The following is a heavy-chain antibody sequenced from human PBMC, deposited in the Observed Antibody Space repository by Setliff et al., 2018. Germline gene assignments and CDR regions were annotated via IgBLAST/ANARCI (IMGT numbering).Heavy chain of an antibody. CDR2: IHTGST. V-gene: IGHV4-4*08. CDR3: ARGINTVSWTPKY. D-gene: IGHD2-2*02. Sequence: PSETLSLTCTVSGGSISSDIWSWIRQPPGKGLEWIGQIHTGSTNYNPSLRSRVTISVDMSKNQFSLKLNSVTAADTAVYYCARGINTVSWTPKYWGQGTLVTV. CDR1: GGSISSDI. J-gene: IGHJ4*02.